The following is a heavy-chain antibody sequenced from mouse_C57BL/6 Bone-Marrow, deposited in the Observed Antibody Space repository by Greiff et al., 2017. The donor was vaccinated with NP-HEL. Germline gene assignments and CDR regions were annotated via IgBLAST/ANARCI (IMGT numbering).Heavy chain of an antibody. D-gene: IGHD2-3*01. CDR3: ARGRWLLPYYYAMDY. Sequence: VKLMESGAELVKPGASVKMSCKASGYTFTTYPIEWMKQNHGKSLEWIGNFHPYNDDTKYNEKFKGKATLTVEKSSSTVYLELSRLTSDDSAVYYCARGRWLLPYYYAMDYWGQGTSVTVSS. V-gene: IGHV1-47*01. J-gene: IGHJ4*01. CDR1: GYTFTTYP. CDR2: FHPYNDDT.